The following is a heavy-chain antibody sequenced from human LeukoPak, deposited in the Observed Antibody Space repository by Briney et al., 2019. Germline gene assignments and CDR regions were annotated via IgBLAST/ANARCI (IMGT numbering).Heavy chain of an antibody. Sequence: PSETLSLTCTVSGGSISSYYWSWIRQPPGKGLEWIGYIYYSGSTNYNPSLKSRVTISVDTSKNQFSLKPSSVTAADTAVYYCASGVRYEEYYFDYWGQGTLVTVSS. CDR2: IYYSGST. CDR1: GGSISSYY. V-gene: IGHV4-59*01. CDR3: ASGVRYEEYYFDY. D-gene: IGHD4-17*01. J-gene: IGHJ4*02.